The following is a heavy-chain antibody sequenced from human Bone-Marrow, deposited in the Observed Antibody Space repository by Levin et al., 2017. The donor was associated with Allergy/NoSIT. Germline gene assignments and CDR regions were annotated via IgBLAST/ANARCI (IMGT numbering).Heavy chain of an antibody. CDR3: VRDWVTALDF. J-gene: IGHJ4*02. D-gene: IGHD2-21*02. Sequence: GESLKISCAASGFTFSDHYMDWVRQAPGKGLEWVGRIQKKVESYTTDYAASVKGRFTISRDDSRNSLSLKMNSLKYEDTAVYYCVRDWVTALDFWGQGTLVTVSS. CDR2: IQKKVESYTT. V-gene: IGHV3-72*01. CDR1: GFTFSDHY.